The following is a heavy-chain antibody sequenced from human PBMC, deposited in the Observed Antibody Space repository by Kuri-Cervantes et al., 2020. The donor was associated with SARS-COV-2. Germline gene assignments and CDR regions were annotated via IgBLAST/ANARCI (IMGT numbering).Heavy chain of an antibody. Sequence: SQTLSLTCAVYGGSFSGYYWSWIRQPPGKGLEWIGEICHSGSTNYNPSLKSRVTISVDKSKNQFSLKLSSVTAADTAVYYCARSGEDYPFDYWGQGTLVTVSS. CDR3: ARSGEDYPFDY. CDR1: GGSFSGYY. D-gene: IGHD3-10*01. V-gene: IGHV4-34*01. CDR2: ICHSGST. J-gene: IGHJ4*02.